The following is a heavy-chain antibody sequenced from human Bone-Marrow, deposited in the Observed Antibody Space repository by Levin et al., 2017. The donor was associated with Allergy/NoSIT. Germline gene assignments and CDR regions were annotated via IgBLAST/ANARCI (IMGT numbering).Heavy chain of an antibody. CDR3: TRAAPSYYYESSDFQYHFDY. J-gene: IGHJ4*02. V-gene: IGHV3-11*01. CDR1: GFTFSDYY. CDR2: ISSSGKTK. D-gene: IGHD3-22*01. Sequence: PGGSLRLSCAASGFTFSDYYMTWIRQAPGKGLEWLSYISSSGKTKYYADSVKGRFTISRDNAKNSLYLQMNSLRPEDTAVYYCTRAAPSYYYESSDFQYHFDYWGQGTLATVSS.